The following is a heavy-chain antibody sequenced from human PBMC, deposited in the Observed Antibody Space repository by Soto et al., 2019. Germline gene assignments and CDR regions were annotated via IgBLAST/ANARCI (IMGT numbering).Heavy chain of an antibody. D-gene: IGHD5-18*01. Sequence: PGGSLRLSCAASGFTFSSYGMHWVRQAPGKGLEWVAVIWYDGSNKYYADSVKGRFTISRDNSKNTLYLQMNSLRAEDTAVYYCARERGYSYGYSFDYWGKGPLATVPS. CDR3: ARERGYSYGYSFDY. CDR1: GFTFSSYG. CDR2: IWYDGSNK. V-gene: IGHV3-33*01. J-gene: IGHJ4*02.